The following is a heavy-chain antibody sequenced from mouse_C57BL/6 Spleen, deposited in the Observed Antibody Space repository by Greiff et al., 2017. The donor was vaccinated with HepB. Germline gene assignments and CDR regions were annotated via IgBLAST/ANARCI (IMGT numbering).Heavy chain of an antibody. D-gene: IGHD1-1*01. CDR3: TRSHGSSSYWYFDV. J-gene: IGHJ1*03. V-gene: IGHV1-15*01. CDR2: IDPETGGT. Sequence: VQLQQSGAELVRPGASVTLSCKASGYTFTDYEMHWVKQTPVHGLEWIGAIDPETGGTAYNQKFKGKAILTADKSSSTAYMELRSLTSEDSAVYYCTRSHGSSSYWYFDVWGTGTTVTVSS. CDR1: GYTFTDYE.